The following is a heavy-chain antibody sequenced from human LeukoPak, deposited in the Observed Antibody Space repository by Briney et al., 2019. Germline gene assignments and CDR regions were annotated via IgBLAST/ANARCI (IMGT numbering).Heavy chain of an antibody. Sequence: SETLSLTCTVSGGSISSYYWSWIRQPPGKGLEWIGYIYYSGSTNYNPSLKSRVTISVDTSKNQFSLKLSSVTAADTAVYYCAVGYYYDSSGYYRLDYWGQGTLVTVSS. J-gene: IGHJ4*02. V-gene: IGHV4-59*01. CDR2: IYYSGST. CDR3: AVGYYYDSSGYYRLDY. CDR1: GGSISSYY. D-gene: IGHD3-22*01.